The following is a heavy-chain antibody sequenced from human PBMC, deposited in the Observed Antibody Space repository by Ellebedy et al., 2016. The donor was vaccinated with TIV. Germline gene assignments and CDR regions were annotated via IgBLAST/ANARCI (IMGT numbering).Heavy chain of an antibody. D-gene: IGHD2-21*01. V-gene: IGHV4-31*03. J-gene: IGHJ6*02. CDR3: ARDHGEGSPLDV. CDR1: GGSISSGGYY. Sequence: MPSETLSLPCTVPGGSISSGGYYWSWIRQHPGKGLEWIGYIYYSGSTYYNPYLKSRVPISVDTSKNQFSLKLSYVTAADTAVYYCARDHGEGSPLDVWGQGTTVTVSS. CDR2: IYYSGST.